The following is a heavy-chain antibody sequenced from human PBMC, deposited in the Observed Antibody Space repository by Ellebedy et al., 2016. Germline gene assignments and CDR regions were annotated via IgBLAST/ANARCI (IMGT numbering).Heavy chain of an antibody. Sequence: GGSLRLSXAASGFTFSYYSMNWVRQAPGKGLEWVSSISTDGTLKYSADSVKGRFTISRDNAKNSLYLQMNSLRDEDTAVYYCASELDSSGFSPFGYWGQGTLVSVSS. CDR1: GFTFSYYS. J-gene: IGHJ4*02. D-gene: IGHD3-22*01. CDR2: ISTDGTLK. V-gene: IGHV3-21*01. CDR3: ASELDSSGFSPFGY.